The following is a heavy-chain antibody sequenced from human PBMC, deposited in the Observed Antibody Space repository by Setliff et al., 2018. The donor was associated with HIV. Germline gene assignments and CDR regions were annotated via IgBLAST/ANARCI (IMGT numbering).Heavy chain of an antibody. CDR2: LSAYSGDT. V-gene: IGHV1-18*01. Sequence: ASVKVSCKASGYPFSGYGISWVRQAPGQGLEWMGWLSAYSGDTNYAQKFQGRLTMTTDASTSTVDMELRSLTSDDTAVYYCARLASGGWPLEVFDIWGQGTMVTVSS. J-gene: IGHJ3*02. CDR1: GYPFSGYG. D-gene: IGHD2-15*01. CDR3: ARLASGGWPLEVFDI.